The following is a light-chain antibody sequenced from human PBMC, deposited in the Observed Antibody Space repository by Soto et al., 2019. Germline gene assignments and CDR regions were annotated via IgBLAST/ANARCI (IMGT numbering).Light chain of an antibody. CDR1: QAISSW. Sequence: DIQMTQSPSSVSASVGDRVTITCRASQAISSWLAWYQQKPGKAPNLLIYAASNLQNGVPSRFSGSGSGTDFTLTINSLQPEDFATYYCQQGNSFPYTFGQGTKLEIK. CDR3: QQGNSFPYT. CDR2: AAS. J-gene: IGKJ2*01. V-gene: IGKV1-12*01.